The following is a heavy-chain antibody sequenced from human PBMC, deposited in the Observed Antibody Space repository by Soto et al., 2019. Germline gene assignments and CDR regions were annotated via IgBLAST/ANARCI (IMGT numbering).Heavy chain of an antibody. J-gene: IGHJ5*02. CDR2: IWYDGSNK. CDR1: GFTFSSYG. D-gene: IGHD3-22*01. CDR3: ARDRYDSSGYTNNWFDP. V-gene: IGHV3-33*01. Sequence: GGSLRLSCAASGFTFSSYGMHWVRQAPGKGLEWVAVIWYDGSNKYYADSVKGRFTISRDNSKTTLYLQMNSLRAEDTAVYYCARDRYDSSGYTNNWFDPWGQGTLVTVSS.